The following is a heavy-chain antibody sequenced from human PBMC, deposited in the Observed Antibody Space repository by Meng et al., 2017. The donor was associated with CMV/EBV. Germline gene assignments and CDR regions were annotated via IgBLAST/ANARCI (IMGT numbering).Heavy chain of an antibody. CDR2: ISYDGSNK. V-gene: IGHV3-30-3*01. CDR3: AREREFVHYFDY. D-gene: IGHD3-10*01. Sequence: GESLKISCAASGFTFSSYAMHWVRQAPGKGLEWVAVISYDGSNKYYADSVKGRFTISRDNSKNTLYLQMNSLRAEDTAVYYCAREREFVHYFDYWGQGTLDTVSS. CDR1: GFTFSSYA. J-gene: IGHJ4*02.